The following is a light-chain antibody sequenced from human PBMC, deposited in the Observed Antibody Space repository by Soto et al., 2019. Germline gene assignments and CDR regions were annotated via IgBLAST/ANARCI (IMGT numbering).Light chain of an antibody. Sequence: EIVLTQSPGTLSLSPGEGATLSCRASQSVSSSYIAWYQQRPGQTPSLLIYGASTRATGIPDRFSGSGSGTHFTLTISRLEPGDFAVYYCQHRSSWPRSFGRGTKVEV. V-gene: IGKV3D-20*02. CDR1: QSVSSSY. CDR2: GAS. CDR3: QHRSSWPRS. J-gene: IGKJ1*01.